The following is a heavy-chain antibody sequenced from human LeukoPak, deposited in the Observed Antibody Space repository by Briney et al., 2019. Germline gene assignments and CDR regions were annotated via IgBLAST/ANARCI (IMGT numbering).Heavy chain of an antibody. CDR2: IKQDGSEK. J-gene: IGHJ5*02. Sequence: GGSLRLSCAASGFTFGSYWMSWVRQAPGKGLEWVANIKQDGSEKYYVDSVKGRFTISRDNAKNSLYLQMNSLRAEDTAVYYCARESYCSGGSCYDYNWFDPWGQGTLVTVSS. V-gene: IGHV3-7*01. CDR1: GFTFGSYW. CDR3: ARESYCSGGSCYDYNWFDP. D-gene: IGHD2-15*01.